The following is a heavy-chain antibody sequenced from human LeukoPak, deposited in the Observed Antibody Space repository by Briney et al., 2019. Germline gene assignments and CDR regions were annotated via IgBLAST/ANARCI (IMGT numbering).Heavy chain of an antibody. J-gene: IGHJ6*02. V-gene: IGHV3-21*04. Sequence: PGGSLRLSCAASGFTFSSYSMNWVHQAPGKGLEWVSSISSSSSYIYYADSVKGRFTISRDNAKNSLYLQMNSLRAEDTALYYCARGFRGPLDYYYGMDVWGQGTTVTVSS. CDR1: GFTFSSYS. CDR3: ARGFRGPLDYYYGMDV. CDR2: ISSSSSYI. D-gene: IGHD3-10*01.